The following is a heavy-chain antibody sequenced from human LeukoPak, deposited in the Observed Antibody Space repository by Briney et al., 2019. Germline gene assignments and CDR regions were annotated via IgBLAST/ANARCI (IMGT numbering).Heavy chain of an antibody. J-gene: IGHJ4*02. V-gene: IGHV3-21*01. CDR3: ARMVRGVIIPYFDN. D-gene: IGHD3-10*01. CDR2: ISSSSSYI. Sequence: GGSLRLSCAASGFNFSSYRMNWVREAPGKGLEWVSSISSSSSYIYYAPSVKGRFTISRDTAKNSLSLQLNSLSAEDTAVYYCARMVRGVIIPYFDNWGQGTLVTVSS. CDR1: GFNFSSYR.